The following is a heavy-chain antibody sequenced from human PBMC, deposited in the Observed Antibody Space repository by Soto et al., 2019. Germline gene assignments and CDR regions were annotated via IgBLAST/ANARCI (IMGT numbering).Heavy chain of an antibody. CDR3: ARDSPIGSVFSGYDAIDL. Sequence: QVQLVQSGAEVKEPGSSVKVSCKASGGTFSTSTFTWVRQAPGQGLEWMGRIIPIFNTADYAQKFQGSVTITADKSTSTVFMELGSLTSDDTGIYYCARDSPIGSVFSGYDAIDLWGQGTLVTVSP. CDR2: IIPIFNTA. V-gene: IGHV1-69*08. D-gene: IGHD5-12*01. CDR1: GGTFSTST. J-gene: IGHJ4*02.